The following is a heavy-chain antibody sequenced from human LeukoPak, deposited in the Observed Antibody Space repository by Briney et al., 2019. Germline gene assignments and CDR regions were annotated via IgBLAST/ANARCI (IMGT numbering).Heavy chain of an antibody. V-gene: IGHV3-30*04. CDR1: GFTFSSYA. J-gene: IGHJ4*02. Sequence: GGSLRLSCAASGFTFSSYAMHWVRQAPGKGLEWVAVISYDGSNKYYADSVKGRFTISRDNSKNTLYLQMNSLRAEDTAVYYCAKDGPAPTFFDYWGQGTLVTVSS. CDR3: AKDGPAPTFFDY. CDR2: ISYDGSNK.